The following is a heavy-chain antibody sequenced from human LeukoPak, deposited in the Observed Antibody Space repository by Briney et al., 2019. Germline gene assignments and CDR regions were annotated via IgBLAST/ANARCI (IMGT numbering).Heavy chain of an antibody. V-gene: IGHV4-59*01. CDR2: IYDSGST. Sequence: SETLSLTCTVSGAPISSYYWSGIPHPPGKRLEGGGYIYDSGSTHYNPSLKSRVTISGDKSKNQCSLKLSSVTAADTAVYYCARESFLLLEAAHYHCYMDVWGKGTTVSVSS. D-gene: IGHD1-1*01. CDR1: GAPISSYY. CDR3: ARESFLLLEAAHYHCYMDV. J-gene: IGHJ6*03.